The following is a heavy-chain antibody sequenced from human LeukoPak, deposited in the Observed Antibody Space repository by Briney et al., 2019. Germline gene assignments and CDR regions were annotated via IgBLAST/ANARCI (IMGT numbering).Heavy chain of an antibody. J-gene: IGHJ6*02. V-gene: IGHV4-59*01. D-gene: IGHD2-15*01. CDR1: GGSISSYY. CDR3: ARRVVVAATQHYYYGMDV. Sequence: SETLSLTCTVSGGSISSYYWSWIRQPPGKGLEWIGYIYYSGSTNYNPSLKSRVTISVDTSKNQFSLKLSSVTAADTAVYYCARRVVVAATQHYYYGMDVWGQGTTVTVSS. CDR2: IYYSGST.